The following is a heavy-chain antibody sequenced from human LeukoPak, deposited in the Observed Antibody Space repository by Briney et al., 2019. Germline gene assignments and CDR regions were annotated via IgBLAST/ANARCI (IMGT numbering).Heavy chain of an antibody. D-gene: IGHD2-2*01. CDR1: GGSISSYY. V-gene: IGHV4-4*07. Sequence: SETLSLTCTVSGGSISSYYWSWIRQPAGKGLEWIGRIYNSGSTNYNPSLKSRVTMSVDTSKNQFSLKLSSVTAADTAVYYCARGIVVVPADPLEGYYYYYMDVWGKGTTVTVSS. J-gene: IGHJ6*03. CDR3: ARGIVVVPADPLEGYYYYYMDV. CDR2: IYNSGST.